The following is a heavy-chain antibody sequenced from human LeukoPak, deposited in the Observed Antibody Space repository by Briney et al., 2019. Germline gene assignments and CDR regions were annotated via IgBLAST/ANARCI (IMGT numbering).Heavy chain of an antibody. J-gene: IGHJ3*02. CDR2: IYSGGST. CDR3: ARLGFYDSSGYYHDAFDI. D-gene: IGHD3-22*01. V-gene: IGHV3-53*01. Sequence: GGSLRLSCAASGFTVSSNYMSWVRQAPGKGLEWVSVIYSGGSTYYVDSVKGRFTISRDNSKNTLYLQMNSLRAEDTAVYYCARLGFYDSSGYYHDAFDIWGQGTMVTVSS. CDR1: GFTVSSNY.